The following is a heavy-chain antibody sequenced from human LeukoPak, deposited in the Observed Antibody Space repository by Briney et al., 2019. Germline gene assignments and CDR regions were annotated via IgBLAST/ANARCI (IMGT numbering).Heavy chain of an antibody. V-gene: IGHV3-23*01. Sequence: GGSLRLSCAASGFTFSSYAMSWVRQAPGKGLEWVSAISGSGGSTYYADSVKGRFTISRDNSKNTLYLQMNSLRAEDTALYYCARESRDYYDSSGYYYAYDAFDIWGQGTMVTVSS. J-gene: IGHJ3*02. CDR2: ISGSGGST. CDR1: GFTFSSYA. D-gene: IGHD3-22*01. CDR3: ARESRDYYDSSGYYYAYDAFDI.